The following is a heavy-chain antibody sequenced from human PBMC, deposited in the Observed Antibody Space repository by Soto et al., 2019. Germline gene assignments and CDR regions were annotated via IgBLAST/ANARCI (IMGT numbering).Heavy chain of an antibody. CDR3: ARDFRGGGGRGAPGI. J-gene: IGHJ4*02. V-gene: IGHV1-69*08. Sequence: QVQLVQSGAEVKKPGSSVKVSCQASGGTFSSYTISWLRQAPVQGLEWMGRIIPILGIANYAQKFKCRVTITADKSTSTAYKQLGSLRSEDTSVYYGARDFRGGGGRGAPGIWGQGTLVTVSS. CDR2: IIPILGIA. D-gene: IGHD3-16*01. CDR1: GGTFSSYT.